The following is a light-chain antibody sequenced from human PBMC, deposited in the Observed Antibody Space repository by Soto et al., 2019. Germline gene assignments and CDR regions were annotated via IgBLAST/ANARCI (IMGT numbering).Light chain of an antibody. CDR2: SIN. Sequence: QSVLTQPPSVSGAPGQRVTISCTGSSSNIGAGSDVHWYQQLPGEAPKLLIYSINQRPSGVPDRFSGSKSGTSASLAISGLQSEDEAAYYCAAWDDSLNGWVFGGGTKVTVL. CDR3: AAWDDSLNGWV. V-gene: IGLV1-40*01. CDR1: SSNIGAGSD. J-gene: IGLJ3*02.